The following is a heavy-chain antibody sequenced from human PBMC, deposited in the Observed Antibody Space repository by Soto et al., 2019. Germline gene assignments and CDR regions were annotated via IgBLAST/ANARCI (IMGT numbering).Heavy chain of an antibody. Sequence: GSLRLSCAASGLTFSSYSMNWVRQAPGKGLEWVPYISSSSSTIYYADSVKGRFTISRDNAKNSLYLQMNSLRDEDTAVYYCAREGGNLNWFDPWGQGTLVTVSS. CDR3: AREGGNLNWFDP. V-gene: IGHV3-48*02. D-gene: IGHD1-26*01. J-gene: IGHJ5*02. CDR2: ISSSSSTI. CDR1: GLTFSSYS.